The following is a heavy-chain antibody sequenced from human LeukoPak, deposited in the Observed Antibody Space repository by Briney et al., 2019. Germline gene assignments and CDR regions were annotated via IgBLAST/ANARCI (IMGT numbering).Heavy chain of an antibody. Sequence: PSETLSLTCTVSGGSISSSSYYWGWIRQPPGQGLEWIGCIYYSGSTYYNPSLKSRHTISVDTSKNQFSLRLSSVTAADTAVYYCAAASYYYYMDVWGKGTTVTVSS. CDR3: AAASYYYYMDV. CDR1: GGSISSSSYY. V-gene: IGHV4-39*07. CDR2: IYYSGST. J-gene: IGHJ6*03. D-gene: IGHD6-25*01.